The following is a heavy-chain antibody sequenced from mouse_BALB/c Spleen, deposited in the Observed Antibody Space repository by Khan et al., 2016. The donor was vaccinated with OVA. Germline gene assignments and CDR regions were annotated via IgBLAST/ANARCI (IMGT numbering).Heavy chain of an antibody. CDR1: GYTFTTYW. J-gene: IGHJ2*01. V-gene: IGHV1-7*01. CDR2: INPTSGYT. D-gene: IGHD2-14*01. Sequence: QVQLKESGAELAKPGASVKMSCKASGYTFTTYWMHWVKQRPGQGLEWIGYINPTSGYTDYNEKFKERVTLSADKSSSTAYMQLSSLTSEDSAVYYCTRDRIDYWGQGTTLTVSS. CDR3: TRDRIDY.